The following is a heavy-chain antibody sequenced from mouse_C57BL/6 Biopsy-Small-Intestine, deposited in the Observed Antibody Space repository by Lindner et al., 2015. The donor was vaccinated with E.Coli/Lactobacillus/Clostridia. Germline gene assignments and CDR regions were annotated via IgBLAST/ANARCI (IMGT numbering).Heavy chain of an antibody. CDR3: ARRDPYDYPFAY. V-gene: IGHV1-39*01. Sequence: EVQLQESGPELVKPGASVKISCKASGYSFTDYNMNWVKQSNGKSLEWIGVINPNYGTTSYNQKFKGKATLTVDKSSSTAYMELRSLTSEDTAVYYCARRDPYDYPFAYWGQGTLVTVSA. J-gene: IGHJ3*01. CDR2: INPNYGTT. CDR1: GYSFTDYN. D-gene: IGHD2-4*01.